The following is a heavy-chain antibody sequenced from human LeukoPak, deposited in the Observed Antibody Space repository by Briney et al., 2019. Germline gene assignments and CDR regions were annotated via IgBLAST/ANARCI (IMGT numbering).Heavy chain of an antibody. D-gene: IGHD2-15*01. CDR3: ARVYCSGDSCFYFDY. Sequence: SGTLSLTCAVSGGSISISHWWTWVRQPPGKGLEWIGEIHHSGSNNCNPSLKSRVCLSVDKSKNQFSLRLSSVTAADTAVYYCARVYCSGDSCFYFDYWGQGALVTVSS. CDR2: IHHSGSN. V-gene: IGHV4-4*02. CDR1: GGSISISHW. J-gene: IGHJ4*02.